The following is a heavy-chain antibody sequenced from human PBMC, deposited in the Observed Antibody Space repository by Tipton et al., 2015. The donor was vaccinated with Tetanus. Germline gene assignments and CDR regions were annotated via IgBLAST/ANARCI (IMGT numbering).Heavy chain of an antibody. D-gene: IGHD2-2*01. J-gene: IGHJ4*02. CDR2: IYPGDSGT. Sequence: VQLVQSGAEVKKPGESLKISCKATGYSFSNYWIAWVRQMPGKGLEWMGIIYPGDSGTTYSPPFQGQVTLSVDKSISTAYLQWSSLKASDTALYYCGRPWGSSTNNVDIWGQGTLVTVSS. CDR1: GYSFSNYW. V-gene: IGHV5-51*01. CDR3: GRPWGSSTNNVDI.